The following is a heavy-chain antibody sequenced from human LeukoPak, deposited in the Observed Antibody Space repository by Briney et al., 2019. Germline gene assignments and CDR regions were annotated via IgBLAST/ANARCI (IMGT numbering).Heavy chain of an antibody. CDR3: AGEPSLGYCSGGSCYS. V-gene: IGHV1-69*13. J-gene: IGHJ4*02. D-gene: IGHD2-15*01. Sequence: GASVKVSCKASGGTFSSYAISWVRRAPGQGLEWMGGIIPIFGTANYAQKFQGRVTITADESTSTAYMELSSLRPEDTAVYYCAGEPSLGYCSGGSCYSWGQGTLVTVSS. CDR1: GGTFSSYA. CDR2: IIPIFGTA.